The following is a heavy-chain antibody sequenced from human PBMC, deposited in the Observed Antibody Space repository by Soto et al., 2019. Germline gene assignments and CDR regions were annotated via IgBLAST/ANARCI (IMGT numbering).Heavy chain of an antibody. J-gene: IGHJ5*02. CDR1: GGSISSDY. CDR3: ARLRTDWFDP. CDR2: IYYSGGT. V-gene: IGHV4-59*01. Sequence: QVQLQESGPGLVKPSETLSLTCTVSGGSISSDYWSWLRQPPGKGLEWIGYIYYSGGTNYNPSLKSRVTISVDTSKNQFSLKLSSVTAADTAVYYCARLRTDWFDPWGQGTLVTVSS.